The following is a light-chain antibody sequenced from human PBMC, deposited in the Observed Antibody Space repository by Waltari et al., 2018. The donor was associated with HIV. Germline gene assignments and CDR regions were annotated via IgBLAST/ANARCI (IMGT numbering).Light chain of an antibody. CDR2: YKSDSDK. CDR3: MIWHSSAWV. V-gene: IGLV5-45*01. J-gene: IGLJ3*02. Sequence: QAVLTQPASLSASPGASASLTCTLRSGINVGTSRIYWYQQKPGSPPQYLLWYKSDSDKQQGSGVPSRFSGSKDASANAGILLISGLQSEDEADYYCMIWHSSAWVFGGGTKLTVL. CDR1: SGINVGTSR.